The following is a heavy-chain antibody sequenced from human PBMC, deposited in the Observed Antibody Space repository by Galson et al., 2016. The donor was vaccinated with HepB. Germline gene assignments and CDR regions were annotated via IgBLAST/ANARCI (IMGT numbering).Heavy chain of an antibody. D-gene: IGHD4-11*01. J-gene: IGHJ3*02. CDR2: IGGYNGNT. V-gene: IGHV1-18*01. Sequence: SVKVSCKASGYTFTSYGISWVRQAPGQGLEWMGWIGGYNGNTNYAQKLQGRITMTTDTSTSTAYMEVRSLRSDDTAVYCCARDYPMTTVTSSRVFDIWGQGTMVTVSS. CDR1: GYTFTSYG. CDR3: ARDYPMTTVTSSRVFDI.